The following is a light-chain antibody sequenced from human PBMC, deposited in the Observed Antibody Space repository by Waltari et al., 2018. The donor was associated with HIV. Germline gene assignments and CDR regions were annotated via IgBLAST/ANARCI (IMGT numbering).Light chain of an antibody. Sequence: EVVLTQSPGTLSLSPGERATLSCRPSQSVDSTYLAWYQQKPGQAPRLLIYGASNRAIGIPDRFSGSGSGTDFTLTISRLEPEDFAVYYCQQYAFSPVTFGQGTKVGIK. J-gene: IGKJ1*01. CDR2: GAS. CDR3: QQYAFSPVT. V-gene: IGKV3-20*01. CDR1: QSVDSTY.